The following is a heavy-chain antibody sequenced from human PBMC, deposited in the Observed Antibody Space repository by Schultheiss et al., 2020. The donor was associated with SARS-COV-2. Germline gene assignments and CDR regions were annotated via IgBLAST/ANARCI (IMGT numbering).Heavy chain of an antibody. D-gene: IGHD2-2*01. CDR2: ISSSSSTI. Sequence: SCAASGFTFSSYSMNWVRQAPGKGLEWVSYISSSSSTIYYADSVKGRFTISRDNAKDSLYLQMNSLRAEDTAVYYCARVPGYCSSTSCSPNEDYYYYMDVWCKEATVTVSS. CDR3: ARVPGYCSSTSCSPNEDYYYYMDV. V-gene: IGHV3-48*04. J-gene: IGHJ6*03. CDR1: GFTFSSYS.